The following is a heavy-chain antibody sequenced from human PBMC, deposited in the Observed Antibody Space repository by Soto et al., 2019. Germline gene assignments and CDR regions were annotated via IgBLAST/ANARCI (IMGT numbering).Heavy chain of an antibody. CDR3: ARDRVPNYDILTGYIGGYDY. CDR2: IKQDGSER. D-gene: IGHD3-9*01. CDR1: GFTFSSYS. J-gene: IGHJ4*02. Sequence: GGSLRLSCAASGFTFSSYSMNWVRQAPGKGLEWVANIKQDGSERYYVDSVRGRFTISRDNAKKSLYLQMNSLRAEDTAVYYCARDRVPNYDILTGYIGGYDYWGQGTLVTAPQ. V-gene: IGHV3-7*04.